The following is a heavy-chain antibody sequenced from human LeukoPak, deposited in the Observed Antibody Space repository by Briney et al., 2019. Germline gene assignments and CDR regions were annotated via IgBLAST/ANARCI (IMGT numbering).Heavy chain of an antibody. CDR2: ISSDGRNK. V-gene: IGHV3-30*18. CDR3: AKSASGYSYAYVAV. D-gene: IGHD5-18*01. J-gene: IGHJ3*01. CDR1: GLTFSRYG. Sequence: PGGSLRLSCAAPGLTFSRYGMHWVRQAPGKGLEWVAVISSDGRNKYYADSVKGRFTISRDNSKNTLDLQMNSLRAEDTAVYYCAKSASGYSYAYVAVWGQGTMVTVSS.